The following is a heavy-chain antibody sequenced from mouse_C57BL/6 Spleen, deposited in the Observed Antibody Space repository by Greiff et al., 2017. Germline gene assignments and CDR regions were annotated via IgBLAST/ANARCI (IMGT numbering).Heavy chain of an antibody. CDR1: GYTFTSYW. D-gene: IGHD2-13*01. CDR3: ARGGDGDFYAMDY. CDR2: IHPNSGST. J-gene: IGHJ4*01. V-gene: IGHV1-64*01. Sequence: VQLQQPGAELVKPGASVKLSCKASGYTFTSYWMHWVKQRPGQGLEWIGMIHPNSGSTNYNEKFKSKATLTVDKSASTSYMQLSSLTSEDSAVYYCARGGDGDFYAMDYWGQGTSVTVSS.